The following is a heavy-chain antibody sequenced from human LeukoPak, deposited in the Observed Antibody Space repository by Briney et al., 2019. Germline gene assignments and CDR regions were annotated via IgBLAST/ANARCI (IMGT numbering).Heavy chain of an antibody. J-gene: IGHJ5*02. CDR1: GFTFNSYE. CDR2: ISSSGSTI. CDR3: VLYNWFDP. V-gene: IGHV3-48*03. Sequence: GGSLGLSCAASGFTFNSYEVNWVRQAPGKGLEWVSYISSSGSTIYYADSVKGRFTISRDNAKSSLHLQMNSLRAEDTAIYYCVLYNWFDPWGQGTLVTVSS.